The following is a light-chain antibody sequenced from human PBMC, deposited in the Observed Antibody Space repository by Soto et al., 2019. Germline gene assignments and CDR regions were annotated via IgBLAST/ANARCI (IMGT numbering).Light chain of an antibody. CDR1: SSDVGGYNY. CDR2: DVS. Sequence: QSALTQPASVSGSPGQSITISCTGASSDVGGYNYVSWYQQHPGKAPKLMIYDVSNRPSGVSNRFSGSKSGNTASLTISGLQAEDEADYYCSSYTSSSTPHDVFGTGTKLTVL. V-gene: IGLV2-14*01. J-gene: IGLJ1*01. CDR3: SSYTSSSTPHDV.